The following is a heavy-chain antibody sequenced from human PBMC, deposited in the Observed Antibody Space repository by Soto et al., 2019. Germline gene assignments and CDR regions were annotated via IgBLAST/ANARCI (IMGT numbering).Heavy chain of an antibody. D-gene: IGHD3-22*01. Sequence: EVQLVESGGGLVKPGGSLRLSCAASGFTFGSYSMNWVRQAPGKGLEWVSSISSSSSYIYYADSVKGRFTISRDNAKNSLYLQMNSLRAEDTAVYYCARASARDYYDSSGSWDYWGQGTLVTVSS. CDR3: ARASARDYYDSSGSWDY. CDR2: ISSSSSYI. V-gene: IGHV3-21*01. J-gene: IGHJ4*02. CDR1: GFTFGSYS.